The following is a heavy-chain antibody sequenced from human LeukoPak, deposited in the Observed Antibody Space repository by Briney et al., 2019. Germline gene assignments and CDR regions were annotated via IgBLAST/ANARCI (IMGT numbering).Heavy chain of an antibody. CDR1: GFTFSSYA. CDR3: AKGDPPTYYDILTGQDY. V-gene: IGHV3-23*01. Sequence: PGGSLRLSCAASGFTFSSYAMSWVRQAPGKGLEWVAGIRAGGGSTYYADSVKGRFTISRDNSKNMLYLQLNRLRAENTAVYYCAKGDPPTYYDILTGQDYWGQGTLVTVSS. CDR2: IRAGGGST. D-gene: IGHD3-9*01. J-gene: IGHJ4*02.